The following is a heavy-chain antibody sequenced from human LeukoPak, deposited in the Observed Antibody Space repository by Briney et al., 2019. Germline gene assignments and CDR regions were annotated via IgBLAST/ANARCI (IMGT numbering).Heavy chain of an antibody. CDR3: ARAEGYCSSTSCPFDY. V-gene: IGHV1-2*06. Sequence: ASVKVSCKASGYTFTGYYMHWVRQAPGQGLEWMGRINPNSGGTNYAQKFQGRVTMTRDTSISTAYMELSRLRSDDTAVYYCARAEGYCSSTSCPFDYWSQGTLVTVSS. D-gene: IGHD2-2*01. CDR2: INPNSGGT. CDR1: GYTFTGYY. J-gene: IGHJ4*02.